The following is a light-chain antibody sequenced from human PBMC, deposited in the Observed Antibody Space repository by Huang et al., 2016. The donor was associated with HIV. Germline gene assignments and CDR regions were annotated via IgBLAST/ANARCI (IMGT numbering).Light chain of an antibody. CDR1: ESIIRN. CDR2: GSA. V-gene: IGKV3-15*01. J-gene: IGKJ2*01. Sequence: VMTQSPATLSVSPGERATLSCRASESIIRNLAWYQRRHGQPPRLLIYGSAVRLACIPDRFRGSGSGTECSLTLSSLQSGDVAVYYCQQYNKWPPYTYGQGTKLEIK. CDR3: QQYNKWPPYT.